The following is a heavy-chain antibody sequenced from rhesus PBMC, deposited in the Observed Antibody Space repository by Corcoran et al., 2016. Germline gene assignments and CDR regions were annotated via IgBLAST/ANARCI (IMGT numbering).Heavy chain of an antibody. CDR1: GGSISGYYY. V-gene: IGHV4-73*01. Sequence: QVQLQQWGEGLVKPSETLSLTCAVYGGSISGYYYWSWIRQPPGKGLEWIGYIYGNRARTNYHPSLKIRVTISKDTSKNQFSLRLSSVAAADTAVYYCARQVWTGYYAEYFEFWGQGALVTVSS. CDR2: IYGNRART. D-gene: IGHD3-3*01. CDR3: ARQVWTGYYAEYFEF. J-gene: IGHJ1*01.